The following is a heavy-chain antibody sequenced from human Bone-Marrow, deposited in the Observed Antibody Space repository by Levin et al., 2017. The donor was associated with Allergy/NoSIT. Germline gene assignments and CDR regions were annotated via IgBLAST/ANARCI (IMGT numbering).Heavy chain of an antibody. J-gene: IGHJ3*02. CDR1: GGSISSSNW. CDR2: IYHSGST. D-gene: IGHD2-15*01. CDR3: AGGGLGYGNCSGGSCYAFDI. V-gene: IGHV4-4*02. Sequence: PSETLSLTCAVSGGSISSSNWWSWVRQPPGKGLEWIGEIYHSGSTNYNPSLKSRVTISVDKSKNQFSLKLSSVTAADTAVYYCAGGGLGYGNCSGGSCYAFDIWGQGTMVTVSS.